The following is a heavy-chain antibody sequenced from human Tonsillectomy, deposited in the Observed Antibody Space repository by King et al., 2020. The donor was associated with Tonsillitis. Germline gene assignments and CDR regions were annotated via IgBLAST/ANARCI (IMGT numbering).Heavy chain of an antibody. CDR2: IYSGGSRT. Sequence: VQLVESGGDLVQPGGSLRLSCAASGFTFSSYAMSWVRQAPGKGLEWVSVIYSGGSRTYYVDSVKGRFTISRDNSKNPLYLQMNSLRAEDTAVYYCAKDLTGGFDYWGQGXLVTVSS. D-gene: IGHD7-27*01. V-gene: IGHV3-23*03. CDR1: GFTFSSYA. J-gene: IGHJ4*02. CDR3: AKDLTGGFDY.